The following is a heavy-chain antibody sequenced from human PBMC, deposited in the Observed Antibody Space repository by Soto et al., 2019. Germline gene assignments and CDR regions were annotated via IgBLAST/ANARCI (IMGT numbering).Heavy chain of an antibody. J-gene: IGHJ4*02. CDR3: ARDKGQLVPADGY. V-gene: IGHV3-11*01. CDR2: ITSSGSSI. Sequence: LRLSCAASGFTFSDYYMSWVSQAPGKGLEWVSYITSSGSSIYYADSVKGRFTISRDNAKNSLYLQMNSLRAEDTAVYYCARDKGQLVPADGYWGQGTLVTVSS. CDR1: GFTFSDYY. D-gene: IGHD6-6*01.